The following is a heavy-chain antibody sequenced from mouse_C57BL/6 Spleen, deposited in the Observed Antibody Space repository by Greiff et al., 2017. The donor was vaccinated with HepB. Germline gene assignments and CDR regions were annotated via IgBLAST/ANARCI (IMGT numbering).Heavy chain of an antibody. J-gene: IGHJ4*01. CDR3: ARRPNDYYAMDY. CDR2: IYPGDGDT. CDR1: GYAFSSSW. V-gene: IGHV1-82*01. Sequence: QVQLQQSGPELVKPGASVKISCKASGYAFSSSWMNWVKQRPGKGLEWIGRIYPGDGDTNYNGKFKGKATLTADKSSSTAYMQLSSLTSEDSAVYVCARRPNDYYAMDYWGQGTSVTVSS.